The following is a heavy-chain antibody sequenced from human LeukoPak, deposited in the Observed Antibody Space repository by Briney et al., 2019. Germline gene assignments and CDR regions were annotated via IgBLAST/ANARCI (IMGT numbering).Heavy chain of an antibody. CDR3: ARGELRFLEWLLSPQDY. CDR1: GFTFSSYS. Sequence: PGGSLRLSCAASGFTFSSYSMNWVRQAPGKGLEWVSSISSSSSYIYYADSVKGRFTISRDNAKNSLYLQMNSLRAEDTAVYYCARGELRFLEWLLSPQDYWGQGTLVTVSS. J-gene: IGHJ4*02. D-gene: IGHD3-3*01. CDR2: ISSSSSYI. V-gene: IGHV3-21*01.